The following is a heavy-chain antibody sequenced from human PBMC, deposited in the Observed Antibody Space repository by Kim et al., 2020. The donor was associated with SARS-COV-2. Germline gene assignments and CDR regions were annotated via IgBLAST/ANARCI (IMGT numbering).Heavy chain of an antibody. CDR3: AKSFHIDSKDTFSSSWPHNLGFDY. Sequence: GGSLRLSCAASGFTFDDYAMHWVRQAPGKGLEWVSLISWDGGSTYYADSVKGRFTISRDNSKNSLYLQMNSLRAEDTALYYCAKSFHIDSKDTFSSSWPHNLGFDYWGQGTLVTVSS. J-gene: IGHJ4*02. D-gene: IGHD6-13*01. V-gene: IGHV3-43D*03. CDR2: ISWDGGST. CDR1: GFTFDDYA.